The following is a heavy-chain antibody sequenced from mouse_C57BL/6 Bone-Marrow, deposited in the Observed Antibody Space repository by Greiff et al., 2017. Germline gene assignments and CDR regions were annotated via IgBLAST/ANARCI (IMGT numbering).Heavy chain of an antibody. D-gene: IGHD4-1*01. J-gene: IGHJ1*03. CDR2: LWGGGST. V-gene: IGHV2-9*01. CDR3: AKHTLDLTGTGGYFDV. Sequence: QVQLKESGPGLVAPSQSLSITCTVSGFSLTSYGVDWVRQPPGKGLKWMGVLWGGGSTNYNSALMSRLSISKDNSKSQVFLKMNSLQTDDTAMYYCAKHTLDLTGTGGYFDVWGTGTTVTVSS. CDR1: GFSLTSYG.